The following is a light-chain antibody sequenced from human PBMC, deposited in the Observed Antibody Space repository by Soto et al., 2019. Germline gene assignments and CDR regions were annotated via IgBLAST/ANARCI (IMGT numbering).Light chain of an antibody. CDR3: QQRAGLPPT. CDR1: QSLSSY. V-gene: IGKV3-11*01. Sequence: EIVLTQSPANESLSPGERATLSCWASQSLSSYLAWYQQKPGQAPRLLIYDASNRANGIPARFTGSGSGTDFTLTISSLEPEDFAVYFCQQRAGLPPTFGGGTKVDIK. J-gene: IGKJ4*01. CDR2: DAS.